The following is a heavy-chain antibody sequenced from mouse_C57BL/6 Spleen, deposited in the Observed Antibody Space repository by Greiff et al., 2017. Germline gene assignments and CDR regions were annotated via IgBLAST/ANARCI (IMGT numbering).Heavy chain of an antibody. CDR1: GYTFTSYW. D-gene: IGHD1-1*01. J-gene: IGHJ2*01. Sequence: QVQLQQPGAELVKPGASVKMSCKASGYTFTSYWITWVKQRPGQGLEWIGDIYPGSGSTNYNEKFKGKATLTADTSSSTAYMQLSSLTSEDSAVYYCARYPYYGSSYDYWGQGTTLTVSS. CDR3: ARYPYYGSSYDY. V-gene: IGHV1-55*01. CDR2: IYPGSGST.